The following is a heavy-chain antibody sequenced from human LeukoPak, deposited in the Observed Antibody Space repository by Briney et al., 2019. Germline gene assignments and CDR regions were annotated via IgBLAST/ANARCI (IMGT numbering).Heavy chain of an antibody. CDR2: INHSGST. Sequence: PSETLSLTCAVYGGSFSGYYWSWIRQPPGKGLEWIGEINHSGSTNYNPSLKSRVTISVDTSKNQFSLKLSSVTAADTAVYYCARSGYDFVYYYYYMDVWGKGTTVTVSS. V-gene: IGHV4-34*01. D-gene: IGHD5-12*01. J-gene: IGHJ6*03. CDR1: GGSFSGYY. CDR3: ARSGYDFVYYYYYMDV.